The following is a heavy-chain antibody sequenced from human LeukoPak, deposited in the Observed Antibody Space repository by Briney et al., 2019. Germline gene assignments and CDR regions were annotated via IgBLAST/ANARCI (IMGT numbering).Heavy chain of an antibody. D-gene: IGHD2-15*01. V-gene: IGHV3-7*01. CDR1: GFIFSNYW. Sequence: PGGSLRLSCAASGFIFSNYWMSWVRQAPGKGLEWVANIKQDGSEKHYVDSVKGRFTIPRDNAENSLYLQMNRLGVEDTAVYYCARELRAVVVVAHGFGDWGQGTQVSVSS. CDR2: IKQDGSEK. J-gene: IGHJ4*02. CDR3: ARELRAVVVVAHGFGD.